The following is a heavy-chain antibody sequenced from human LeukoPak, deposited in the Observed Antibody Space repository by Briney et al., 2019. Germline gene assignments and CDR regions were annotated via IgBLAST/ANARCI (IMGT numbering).Heavy chain of an antibody. CDR1: GYTCTSYD. D-gene: IGHD3-22*01. CDR3: ARGPSPYYYDSSGYQPYGMDV. V-gene: IGHV1-8*01. CDR2: MNTNSGNT. J-gene: IGHJ6*02. Sequence: ASVKVSCKASGYTCTSYDINWVRQATGQGLEWMGWMNTNSGNTGYAQKLQVRVTMTRNTSISTVYMEVSSLRSEDTAVYYCARGPSPYYYDSSGYQPYGMDVWGQGATVTVSS.